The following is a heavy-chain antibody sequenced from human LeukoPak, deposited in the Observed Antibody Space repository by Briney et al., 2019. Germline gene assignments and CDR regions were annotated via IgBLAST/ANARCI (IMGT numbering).Heavy chain of an antibody. Sequence: SSETPSLTCTVSGGSISSSSYYWGWIRQPPGKGLEWIGSIYYSGSTYYNPSLKRRVTISVDTSKNQFSLKLSSVTTADTAVYYCAREVVTAITFDYWGQGTLVTVSS. D-gene: IGHD2-21*02. CDR2: IYYSGST. V-gene: IGHV4-39*01. CDR3: AREVVTAITFDY. CDR1: GGSISSSSYY. J-gene: IGHJ4*02.